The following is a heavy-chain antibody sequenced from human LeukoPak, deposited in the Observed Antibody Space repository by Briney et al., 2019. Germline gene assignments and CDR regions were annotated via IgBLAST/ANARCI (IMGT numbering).Heavy chain of an antibody. CDR1: SGSISSSYYY. Sequence: SETLSLTCTVSSGSISSSYYYWGWIRQPPGKGLEWIGSIYYSGSTYYNPSLKSRVTISVDTSKNQFSLKLSSVTAADTAVYYCAGGAAVALGTLDYWGQGTLVTVSS. J-gene: IGHJ4*02. D-gene: IGHD6-13*01. CDR2: IYYSGST. V-gene: IGHV4-39*07. CDR3: AGGAAVALGTLDY.